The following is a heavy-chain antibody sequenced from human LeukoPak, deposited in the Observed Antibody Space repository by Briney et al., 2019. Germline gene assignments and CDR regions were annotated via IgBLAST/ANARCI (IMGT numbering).Heavy chain of an antibody. CDR3: ARATGRSWFGELLEEFDY. CDR2: IYYSGST. CDR1: GGSISSYY. Sequence: SETLSLTCTVSGGSISSYYWSWIRQPPGKGLEWIGYIYYSGSTNYNPSLKSRVTISVDTSKNQFSLKLSSVTAADTAVYYCARATGRSWFGELLEEFDYWGQGTLVTVSS. V-gene: IGHV4-59*01. J-gene: IGHJ4*02. D-gene: IGHD3-10*01.